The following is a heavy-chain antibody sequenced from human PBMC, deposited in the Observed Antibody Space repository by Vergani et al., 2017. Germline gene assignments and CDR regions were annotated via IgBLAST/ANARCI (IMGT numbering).Heavy chain of an antibody. CDR3: ARRGWTTVTNDLRHGMDV. D-gene: IGHD4-11*01. V-gene: IGHV1-2*02. Sequence: QVPLVQSGAEVKKPGASVKVSCKASGYTFTGYYMHWVRQAPGQGLEWMGWINPNSGGPKYAQKFQGRVTMTRDTSISTAYMELSRLRSDDTAVYYCARRGWTTVTNDLRHGMDVWGQGTTVTVSS. CDR1: GYTFTGYY. J-gene: IGHJ6*02. CDR2: INPNSGGP.